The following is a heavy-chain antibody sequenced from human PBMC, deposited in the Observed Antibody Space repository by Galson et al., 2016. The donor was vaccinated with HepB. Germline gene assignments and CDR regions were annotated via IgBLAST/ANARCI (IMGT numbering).Heavy chain of an antibody. Sequence: SLRLSCAASGFTFSSYWMSWVRQAPGKGLEWLANIKQDGSEKYYVDSVRGRFTISRDNAMNSLYLHMSSLRAEDTALYYCTRTISATAGIDWGQGTTVTVSS. CDR2: IKQDGSEK. J-gene: IGHJ6*02. CDR3: TRTISATAGID. CDR1: GFTFSSYW. V-gene: IGHV3-7*04. D-gene: IGHD6-13*01.